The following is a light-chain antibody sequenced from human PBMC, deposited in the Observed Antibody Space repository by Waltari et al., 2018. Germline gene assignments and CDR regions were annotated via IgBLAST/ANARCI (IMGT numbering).Light chain of an antibody. CDR2: SAS. CDR3: QQSYNTPRT. V-gene: IGKV1-39*01. J-gene: IGKJ1*01. Sequence: DIQMTQSPSSLSASMGHRVIITCRPSQSIRTFLNWYQQKPGRAPNLLRHSASTLHTGVPSRFSGSGAGTNFTLTISSLQPEDFATYYCQQSYNTPRTFGQGTTVEV. CDR1: QSIRTF.